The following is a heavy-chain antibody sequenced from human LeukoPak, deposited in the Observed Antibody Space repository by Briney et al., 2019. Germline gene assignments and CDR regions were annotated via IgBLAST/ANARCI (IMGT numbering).Heavy chain of an antibody. J-gene: IGHJ6*03. CDR2: IRYDGSDK. CDR1: GFTFSNYG. V-gene: IGHV3-30*02. CDR3: AKEYAGSHYYYYYMDV. Sequence: GGSLRLSCAASGFTFSNYGMHWVRQAPGKGLEWVAFIRYDGSDKYYADSVKGRLTISRDNSKKTLYLQMNSPRAEDTAVYYCAKEYAGSHYYYYYMDVWGKGTTVTVCS.